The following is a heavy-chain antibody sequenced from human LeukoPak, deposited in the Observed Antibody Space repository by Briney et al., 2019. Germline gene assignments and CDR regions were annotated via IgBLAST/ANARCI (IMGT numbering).Heavy chain of an antibody. V-gene: IGHV1-46*01. D-gene: IGHD2-2*01. CDR3: ARELRARSSVTNWFDP. Sequence: ASVNVSFKASGYTFTIYHMHWVRQAPGQGLEWMGIINPSGGSTSYAQKFQGRVTMTRDTSTSTVYMELSSLRSEDTAVYYCARELRARSSVTNWFDPWGQGTLVTVSS. CDR1: GYTFTIYH. CDR2: INPSGGST. J-gene: IGHJ5*02.